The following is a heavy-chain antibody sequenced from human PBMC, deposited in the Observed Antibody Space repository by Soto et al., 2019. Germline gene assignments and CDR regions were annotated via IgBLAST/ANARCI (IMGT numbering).Heavy chain of an antibody. J-gene: IGHJ4*02. Sequence: GGSLRLSCAASGFTFSSYAMHWVRQAPGKGLEWVAVISYDGSNKYYADSVKGRFTISRDNSKNTLYLQMNSLRAEDTAVYYCARETGSGYYYDSSGWVYWGQGTLVTVSS. D-gene: IGHD3-22*01. CDR1: GFTFSSYA. CDR2: ISYDGSNK. V-gene: IGHV3-30-3*01. CDR3: ARETGSGYYYDSSGWVY.